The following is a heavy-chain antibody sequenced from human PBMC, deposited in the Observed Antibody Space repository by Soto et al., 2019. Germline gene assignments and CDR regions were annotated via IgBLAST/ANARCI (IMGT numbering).Heavy chain of an antibody. CDR1: SVSNAW. J-gene: IGHJ4*02. D-gene: IGHD3-22*01. V-gene: IGHV3-15*07. CDR2: IKSKTDGGTT. CDR3: TTDTLYYDSGYYFDY. Sequence: SVSNAWMNWVRQAPGKGLEWVGRIKSKTDGGTTDYAAPVKGRFTISRDDSKNTLYLQMNSLKTEDTAVYYCTTDTLYYDSGYYFDYWGQGTLVTVSS.